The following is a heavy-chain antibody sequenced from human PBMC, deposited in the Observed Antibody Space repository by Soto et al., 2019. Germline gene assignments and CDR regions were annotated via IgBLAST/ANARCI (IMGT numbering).Heavy chain of an antibody. CDR3: ARARGSSYWFDP. CDR2: ISAYNGNT. D-gene: IGHD1-26*01. V-gene: IGHV1-18*01. CDR1: GYTFTSYG. J-gene: IGHJ5*02. Sequence: QVQLVQSGAEVKKPGASVKVSCKASGYTFTSYGISWVRQAPGQGLEWMGWISAYNGNTNYAQKLQGRVTMTTDTSTSKVYMELRSLRSADTAVYYCARARGSSYWFDPWGQGTLVTVSS.